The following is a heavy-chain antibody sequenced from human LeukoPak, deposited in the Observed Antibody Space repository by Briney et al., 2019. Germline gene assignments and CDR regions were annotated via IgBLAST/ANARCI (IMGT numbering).Heavy chain of an antibody. D-gene: IGHD4-11*01. V-gene: IGHV4-34*01. Sequence: SETLSLTCAVYGGSFSGYYWSWIRQPPGKGLEWIGEINHSGSTNYNPSLKSRVTISVDTSKNQFSLKLSSVTAADTAVYYCARHVRRTTTDYHGMDVWGQGTTVTVSS. CDR3: ARHVRRTTTDYHGMDV. CDR2: INHSGST. CDR1: GGSFSGYY. J-gene: IGHJ6*02.